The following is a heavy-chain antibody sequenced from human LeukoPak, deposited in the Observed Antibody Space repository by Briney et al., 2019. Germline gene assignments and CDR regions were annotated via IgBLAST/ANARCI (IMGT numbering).Heavy chain of an antibody. CDR1: GGSISSSSYY. CDR3: ARGNKLRPSDY. J-gene: IGHJ4*02. D-gene: IGHD4-17*01. Sequence: KPSETLSLTCTVSGGSISSSSYYWGWIRQPPGKGLEWIGSIYYSGSTYYNPSLKSRVTISVDTSKNQFSLKLSSVTAADTAVYYCARGNKLRPSDYWGQGTLVTVSS. CDR2: IYYSGST. V-gene: IGHV4-39*01.